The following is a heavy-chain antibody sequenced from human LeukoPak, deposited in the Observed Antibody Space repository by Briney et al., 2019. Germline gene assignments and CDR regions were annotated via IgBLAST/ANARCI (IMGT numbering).Heavy chain of an antibody. CDR3: ARGTKPYDFWSGYSLGYFDY. CDR1: GVTFSSYA. CDR2: ISAYNGNT. D-gene: IGHD3-3*01. J-gene: IGHJ4*02. Sequence: ASVKVSCKASGVTFSSYAISWVRQAPGQGLEWMGWISAYNGNTNYAQKLQGRVTMTTDTSTSTAYMELRSLRSDDTAVYYCARGTKPYDFWSGYSLGYFDYWGQGTLVTVSS. V-gene: IGHV1-18*04.